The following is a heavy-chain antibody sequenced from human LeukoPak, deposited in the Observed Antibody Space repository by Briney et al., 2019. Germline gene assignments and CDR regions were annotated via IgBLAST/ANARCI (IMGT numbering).Heavy chain of an antibody. Sequence: SETLSLTCAVYGGSFSGYYWSWIRQPPGKGLEWIGRIYTSGSTNYNPSLKSRVTMSVDTSKNQFSLKLSSVTAADTAVYYCARGDSTDAFDIWGQGTMVTVSS. J-gene: IGHJ3*02. D-gene: IGHD5/OR15-5a*01. CDR2: IYTSGST. CDR3: ARGDSTDAFDI. V-gene: IGHV4-59*10. CDR1: GGSFSGYY.